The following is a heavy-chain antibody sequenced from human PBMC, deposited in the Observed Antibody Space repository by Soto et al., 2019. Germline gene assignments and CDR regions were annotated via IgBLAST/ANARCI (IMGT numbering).Heavy chain of an antibody. Sequence: QVQLVQSGAEVKKPGSSVKVSCKASGGTFSSYAISWVRQAPGQGLEWMGGIIPIFGTANYAPKFQGRVTITAAKSTSTAYMELSSLRSEDTAVYYCARSVIVVVPAAIRGQNYYGMDVWGQGTTVTVSS. J-gene: IGHJ6*02. CDR2: IIPIFGTA. V-gene: IGHV1-69*06. D-gene: IGHD2-2*02. CDR3: ARSVIVVVPAAIRGQNYYGMDV. CDR1: GGTFSSYA.